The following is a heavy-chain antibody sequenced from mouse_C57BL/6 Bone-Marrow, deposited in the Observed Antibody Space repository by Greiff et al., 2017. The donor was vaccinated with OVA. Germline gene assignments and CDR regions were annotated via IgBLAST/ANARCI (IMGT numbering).Heavy chain of an antibody. V-gene: IGHV5-4*01. CDR3: AREGGNPYYYAMYY. CDR2: ISDGGSYT. Sequence: DVKLVESGGGLVKPGGSLKLSCAASGFTFSSYAMSWVRQTPEKRLEWVATISDGGSYTYYPDNVKGRFTISRDNAKNNLYLQMSHLKSDDTAMYYCAREGGNPYYYAMYYWGQGTSVTVSS. J-gene: IGHJ4*01. CDR1: GFTFSSYA. D-gene: IGHD2-1*01.